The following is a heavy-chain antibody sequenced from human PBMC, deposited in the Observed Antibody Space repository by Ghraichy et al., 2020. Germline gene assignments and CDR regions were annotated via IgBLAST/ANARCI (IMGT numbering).Heavy chain of an antibody. CDR3: ARRGLGYRGFDP. D-gene: IGHD3/OR15-3a*01. J-gene: IGHJ5*02. CDR1: GGSISSSSYY. V-gene: IGHV4-39*01. CDR2: IYYSGST. Sequence: ETLSLPCTVSGGSISSSSYYWGWIRQPPGKGLEWIGSIYYSGSTYYNPFLKSRVTISVDTSKNQFSLKLSSVTAADTAVYYCARRGLGYRGFDPWGQGTLVTVSS.